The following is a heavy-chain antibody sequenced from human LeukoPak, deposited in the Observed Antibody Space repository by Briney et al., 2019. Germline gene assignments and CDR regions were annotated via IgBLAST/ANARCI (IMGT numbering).Heavy chain of an antibody. V-gene: IGHV4-34*01. CDR2: INHSGST. D-gene: IGHD2-2*01. Sequence: PSETLSLTCTVSGGSISGYYWSWIRQPPGKGLEWIGEINHSGSTNYNPSLKSRVTISVDTSKNQFSLKLSSVTAADTAVYYCARGGGVVVVPAENLDNWFDPWGQGTLVTVSS. CDR3: ARGGGVVVVPAENLDNWFDP. J-gene: IGHJ5*02. CDR1: GGSISGYY.